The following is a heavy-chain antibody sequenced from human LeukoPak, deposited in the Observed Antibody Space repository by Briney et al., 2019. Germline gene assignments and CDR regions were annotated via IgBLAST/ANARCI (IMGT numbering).Heavy chain of an antibody. CDR2: TYHIGST. CDR1: GGSISSGGYY. J-gene: IGHJ4*02. Sequence: SETLSLTCTVSGGSISSGGYYWSWIRQPPGKGLEWIGYTYHIGSTNYNPSLKSRVTMSVDRSKNQFSLKLSSVTAADTAVYYCARDTGSSPSFDYWGQGTLVTVSS. D-gene: IGHD3-10*01. CDR3: ARDTGSSPSFDY. V-gene: IGHV4-30-2*01.